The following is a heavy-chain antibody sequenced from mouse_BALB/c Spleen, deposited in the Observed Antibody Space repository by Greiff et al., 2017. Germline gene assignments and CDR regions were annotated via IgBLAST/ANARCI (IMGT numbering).Heavy chain of an antibody. J-gene: IGHJ3*01. CDR2: INSNGGST. CDR3: AIYYGSRNWFAY. CDR1: GFTFSSYG. D-gene: IGHD1-1*01. V-gene: IGHV5-6-3*01. Sequence: EVKLVESGGGLVQPGGSLKLSCAASGFTFSSYGMSWVRQTPDKRLELVATINSNGGSTYYPDSVKGRFTISRDNAKNTLYLQMSSLKSEDTAMYYCAIYYGSRNWFAYWGQGTLVTVSA.